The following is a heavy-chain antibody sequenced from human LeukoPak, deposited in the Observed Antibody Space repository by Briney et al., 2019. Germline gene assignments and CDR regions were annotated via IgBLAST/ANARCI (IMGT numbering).Heavy chain of an antibody. V-gene: IGHV3-21*04. J-gene: IGHJ4*02. Sequence: GGSLRLSCAASGFTFSSYSMNWVRQAPGKGLEWVSSISSSSSYIYYADSVKGRFTISRDNAKNSLYLQMNSLRAEDTAVYYCAKDPTGIAAAGTYFDYWGQGTLVTVSS. CDR3: AKDPTGIAAAGTYFDY. CDR1: GFTFSSYS. CDR2: ISSSSSYI. D-gene: IGHD6-13*01.